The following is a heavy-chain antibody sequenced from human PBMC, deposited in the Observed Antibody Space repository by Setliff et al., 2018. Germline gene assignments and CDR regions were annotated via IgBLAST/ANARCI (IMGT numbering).Heavy chain of an antibody. J-gene: IGHJ4*02. CDR2: INTGNANT. Sequence: ASVKVSCKASGYTFTSYAMHWVRQAPGQRPEWMGWINTGNANTKYSQKFQGRVTITRDASASTAYMELSSLTSEDTAIYYCARGDVYSGSYYHFDYWGQGTLVTVSS. D-gene: IGHD1-26*01. CDR1: GYTFTSYA. V-gene: IGHV1-3*04. CDR3: ARGDVYSGSYYHFDY.